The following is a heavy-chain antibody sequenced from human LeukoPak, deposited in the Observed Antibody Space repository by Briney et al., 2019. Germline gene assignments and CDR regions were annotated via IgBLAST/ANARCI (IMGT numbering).Heavy chain of an antibody. Sequence: SGGSLRLSCAASGFTFSSYAMHWVRQAPGKGLEWVAVISYDGSNKYYADSVKGRFTISRDNSKNTLYLQMNSLRAKDTAVYYCARGFDYWGQGTLVTVSS. CDR2: ISYDGSNK. CDR1: GFTFSSYA. CDR3: ARGFDY. J-gene: IGHJ4*02. V-gene: IGHV3-30*04.